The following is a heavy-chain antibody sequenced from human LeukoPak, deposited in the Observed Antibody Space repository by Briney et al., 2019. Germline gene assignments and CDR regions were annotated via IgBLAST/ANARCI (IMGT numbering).Heavy chain of an antibody. Sequence: ASVKVSCKASGGTFSSYAISWVRQAPGQGLEWVGWISAYNGNTNYAQKLQGRVTMTTDTSTSTAYMELRSLRSDDTAVYYCARDRANYYDSSGYYYPFDYWGQGTLVTVSS. D-gene: IGHD3-22*01. J-gene: IGHJ4*02. CDR2: ISAYNGNT. CDR1: GGTFSSYA. CDR3: ARDRANYYDSSGYYYPFDY. V-gene: IGHV1-18*01.